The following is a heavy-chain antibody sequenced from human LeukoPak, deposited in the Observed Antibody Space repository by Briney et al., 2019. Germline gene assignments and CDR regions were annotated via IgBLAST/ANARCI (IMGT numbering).Heavy chain of an antibody. D-gene: IGHD3-3*01. CDR1: GFPFSVAW. V-gene: IGHV3-74*01. Sequence: GGSLRLSCAASGFPFSVAWMHWFRQVPGKGLMWVSRITTDETTTYAESVRGRFTISRDNAKNTVYLQMNSLRVEDTAVYYCAKDWFATTDYWGQGILVTVSS. J-gene: IGHJ4*02. CDR3: AKDWFATTDY. CDR2: ITTDETT.